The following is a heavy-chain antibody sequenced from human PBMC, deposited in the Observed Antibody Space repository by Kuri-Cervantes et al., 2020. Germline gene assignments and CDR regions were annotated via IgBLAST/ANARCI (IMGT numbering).Heavy chain of an antibody. Sequence: ASVKVSCKASGYTFTSYDINWVRQATGQGLEWMGWMNPNSGNTGYSQKFQGRVTLTRDTSASTAYMELSSLRSEDTAVYYCARSGTVVDPWGQGTLVTVSS. D-gene: IGHD2-21*01. CDR3: ARSGTVVDP. J-gene: IGHJ5*02. CDR1: GYTFTSYD. CDR2: MNPNSGNT. V-gene: IGHV1-8*01.